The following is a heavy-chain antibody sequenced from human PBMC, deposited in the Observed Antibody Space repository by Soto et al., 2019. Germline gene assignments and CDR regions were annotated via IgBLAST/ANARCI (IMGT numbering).Heavy chain of an antibody. J-gene: IGHJ6*03. CDR3: ARGITIFGVVRTYYYMDV. V-gene: IGHV1-8*01. D-gene: IGHD3-3*01. CDR2: MNPNSGNT. CDR1: GYTFTRYD. Sequence: ASVKVSCKASGYTFTRYDINWVRQATGQGLEWMGWMNPNSGNTGYAQKFQGRVTMTRNTSISTAYMELSSLRSEDTAVYYCARGITIFGVVRTYYYMDVWGKGTTVTVSS.